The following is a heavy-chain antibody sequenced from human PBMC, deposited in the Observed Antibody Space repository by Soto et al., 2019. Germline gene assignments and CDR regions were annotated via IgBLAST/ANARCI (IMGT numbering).Heavy chain of an antibody. CDR1: GYTFTSYY. Sequence: QVQLVQSGAEVKKPGASVKVSCKASGYTFTSYYMHWVRQAPGQGLEWMGIINRIGGSTSYAQKCQGRDTMTSDTSTRTVEMALSILGSEDTTADYWARTWEVVRHTAGPSWFDPWGQGTLVTVAS. D-gene: IGHD2-8*02. V-gene: IGHV1-46*03. CDR3: ARTWEVVRHTAGPSWFDP. J-gene: IGHJ5*02. CDR2: INRIGGST.